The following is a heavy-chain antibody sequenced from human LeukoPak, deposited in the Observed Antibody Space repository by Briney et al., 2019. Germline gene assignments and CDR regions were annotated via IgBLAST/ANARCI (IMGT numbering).Heavy chain of an antibody. CDR3: ARESGEYYDFWSGYWYYFDY. CDR1: GYSISSGYY. D-gene: IGHD3-3*01. CDR2: IYHSGST. V-gene: IGHV4-38-2*02. J-gene: IGHJ4*02. Sequence: SETLSLSCTVSGYSISSGYYWGWIRQPPGKGLEWIGSIYHSGSTYYNPSLKSRVTISVDTSKNQFSLKLSSVTAADTAVYYCARESGEYYDFWSGYWYYFDYWGQGTLVTVSS.